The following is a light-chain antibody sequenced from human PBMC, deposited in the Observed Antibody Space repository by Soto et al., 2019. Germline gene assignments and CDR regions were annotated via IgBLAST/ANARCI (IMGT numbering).Light chain of an antibody. CDR1: SNNY. J-gene: IGLJ2*01. V-gene: IGLV2-11*01. CDR2: DVT. CDR3: CSYSGTYYAVV. Sequence: QSALTQPRSVSGSPGQSVTISCTGTSNNYGSCYQQHPGKVPKVIVYDVTLRPAGVSDRFSGARSGNTASLAISGLRAEDEADYYCCSYSGTYYAVVFGAGTKLTVL.